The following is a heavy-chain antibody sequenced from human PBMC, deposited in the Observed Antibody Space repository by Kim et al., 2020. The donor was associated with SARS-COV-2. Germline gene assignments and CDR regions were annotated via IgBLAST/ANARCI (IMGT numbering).Heavy chain of an antibody. CDR2: INTNTGNP. V-gene: IGHV7-4-1*02. CDR1: GYTFTSYA. D-gene: IGHD3-22*01. CDR3: ARTYYYDSSGYYNYWYFDL. Sequence: ASVKVSCKASGYTFTSYAMNWVRQAPGQGLEWMGWINTNTGNPTYAQGFTGRFVFSLDTSVSTAYLQISSLKAEDTAVYYCARTYYYDSSGYYNYWYFDLWGRGTLVTVSS. J-gene: IGHJ2*01.